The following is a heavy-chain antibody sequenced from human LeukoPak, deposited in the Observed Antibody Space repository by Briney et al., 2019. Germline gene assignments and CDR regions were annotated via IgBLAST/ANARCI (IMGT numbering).Heavy chain of an antibody. J-gene: IGHJ4*02. V-gene: IGHV3-23*01. CDR1: GFTFSSYA. CDR2: ISGSGGST. D-gene: IGHD2-2*01. Sequence: GGSLRLSCAASGFTFSSYAMSWVRQAPGKGLEWVSAISGSGGSTYYADSVKGRFTISRDNSKNTLYLQMNSLRAEDTAVYYCAKTVPPFDIVVVPAAIYFDYWGQGTLVTVPS. CDR3: AKTVPPFDIVVVPAAIYFDY.